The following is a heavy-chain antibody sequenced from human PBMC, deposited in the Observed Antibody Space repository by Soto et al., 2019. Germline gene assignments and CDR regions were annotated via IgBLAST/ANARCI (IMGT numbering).Heavy chain of an antibody. J-gene: IGHJ4*02. Sequence: QVQLVESGGGVVQPGRSLRLSCAASGFTFSSYGMHWVRQAPGKGLEWVAVISYDGSNKYYADSVKGRFTISRDNSKNTLYPQMNSLRAEDTAVYYCAKGVAIAFMPYYFDYWGQGTLVTVSS. CDR2: ISYDGSNK. CDR1: GFTFSSYG. V-gene: IGHV3-30*18. CDR3: AKGVAIAFMPYYFDY. D-gene: IGHD3-3*02.